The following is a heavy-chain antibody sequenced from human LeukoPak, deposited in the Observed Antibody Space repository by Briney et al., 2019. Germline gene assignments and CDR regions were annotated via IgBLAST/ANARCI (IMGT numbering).Heavy chain of an antibody. J-gene: IGHJ2*01. Sequence: ASVTVSCKASGYTFISYGISWVRPAAGQELAWMGWISVYNGNTNYEQNLQGRVTITTDTSTSTAYMELRSLRSDDTAVYYCARGLGVVTAQSEQPKPRYFDLWGRGTQVTVSS. CDR2: ISVYNGNT. V-gene: IGHV1-18*01. CDR1: GYTFISYG. CDR3: ARGLGVVTAQSEQPKPRYFDL. D-gene: IGHD2-21*02.